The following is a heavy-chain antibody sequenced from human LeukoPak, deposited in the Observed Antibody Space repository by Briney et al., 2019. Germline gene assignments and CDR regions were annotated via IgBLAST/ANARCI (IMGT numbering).Heavy chain of an antibody. CDR3: ANSDYGPADF. J-gene: IGHJ4*02. V-gene: IGHV3-74*01. CDR2: IKSDGITI. D-gene: IGHD4-17*01. CDR1: GFTFSNYM. Sequence: GGSLRLSCAASGFTFSNYMMHWVRQAPGKGLVWVSRIKSDGITITYADSVKGRFTISRDNAKDTLYLQMNNVRSEDTAVYYCANSDYGPADFWGQGTLVTVSS.